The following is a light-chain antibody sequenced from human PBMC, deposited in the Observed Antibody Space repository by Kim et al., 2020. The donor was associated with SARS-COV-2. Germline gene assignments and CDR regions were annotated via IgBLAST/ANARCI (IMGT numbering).Light chain of an antibody. CDR2: AAS. V-gene: IGKV1-8*01. Sequence: AIRLTQSPSSLSASTGDRVTITCRASQDISSYLAWYQQKPGKAPKLLIYAASTLHTGVPSSFSGSGSGTDFTLTISYLQSEDFATYYCQQYYSYPLTFGGGTKVDIK. CDR3: QQYYSYPLT. J-gene: IGKJ4*01. CDR1: QDISSY.